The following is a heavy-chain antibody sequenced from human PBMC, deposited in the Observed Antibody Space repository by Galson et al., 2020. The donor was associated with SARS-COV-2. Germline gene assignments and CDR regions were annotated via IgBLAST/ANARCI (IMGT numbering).Heavy chain of an antibody. Sequence: GESLKISCAASGFTFSDHAMHWVRQAPGKGLEWVAQIFFDGSEKYYGDSVRGRFTISRDSSKNTVYLQMNNLRADDTAVYYCARDGQSSRGWAFAYWGKGTLLTVS. J-gene: IGHJ4*02. CDR1: GFTFSDHA. V-gene: IGHV3-33*01. D-gene: IGHD6-19*01. CDR2: IFFDGSEK. CDR3: ARDGQSSRGWAFAY.